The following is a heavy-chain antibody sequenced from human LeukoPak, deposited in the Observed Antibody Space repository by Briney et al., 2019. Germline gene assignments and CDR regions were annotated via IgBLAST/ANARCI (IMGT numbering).Heavy chain of an antibody. Sequence: GGSLRLSCAASGFTFSSYEMNWVRQAPGKGLEWVSYISSSGSTIYYADSVKGRFTISRDNAKNSLYLQMNSLRAEDTAVYYCARAGFLDYDSSGYRYWGQGTLVTVSS. CDR3: ARAGFLDYDSSGYRY. D-gene: IGHD3-22*01. V-gene: IGHV3-48*03. CDR1: GFTFSSYE. CDR2: ISSSGSTI. J-gene: IGHJ4*02.